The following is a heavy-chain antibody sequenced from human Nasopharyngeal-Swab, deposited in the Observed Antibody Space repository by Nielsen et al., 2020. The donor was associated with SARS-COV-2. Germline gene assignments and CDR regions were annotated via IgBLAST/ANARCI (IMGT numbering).Heavy chain of an antibody. CDR2: MNPNSGNT. J-gene: IGHJ6*02. V-gene: IGHV1-8*01. Sequence: ASVKVSCKASGYTFTSYDLNWVRQAPGQGLEWMGWMNPNSGNTGYAQKFQGRVTMTRNTSISTAYMELSSLRSEDTAVYYCARTFYDFWSGYRYGMDVWGQGTTVTVSS. CDR1: GYTFTSYD. D-gene: IGHD3-3*01. CDR3: ARTFYDFWSGYRYGMDV.